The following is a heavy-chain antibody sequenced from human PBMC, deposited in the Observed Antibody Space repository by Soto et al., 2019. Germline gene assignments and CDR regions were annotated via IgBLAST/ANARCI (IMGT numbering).Heavy chain of an antibody. CDR1: GGSISTSNYY. V-gene: IGHV4-39*01. CDR3: ATFVVPASRRTDFDF. J-gene: IGHJ4*02. CDR2: IYYSGTT. Sequence: TLSLTCTVSGGSISTSNYYWGWVRQPPGKGLDWIGNIYYSGTTYYNPSLKSRVTISVDTSKNQFSLKLNSVTAADTAVYYCATFVVPASRRTDFDFWGPGTLVAVSS. D-gene: IGHD2-21*02.